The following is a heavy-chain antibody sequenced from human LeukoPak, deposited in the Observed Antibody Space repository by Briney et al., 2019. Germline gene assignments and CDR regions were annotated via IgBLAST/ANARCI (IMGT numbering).Heavy chain of an antibody. CDR3: ARAASGFDSSPIDAFDI. CDR2: IYHSGST. J-gene: IGHJ3*02. CDR1: GGSISSSNW. Sequence: PSGTLSLTCAVSGGSISSSNWWSWVRQPPGKGLEWIGEIYHSGSTNYNPSLKSRVTISVDKSKNQFSLKLSSVTAADTAVYYCARAASGFDSSPIDAFDIWGQGTMVTVSS. V-gene: IGHV4-4*02. D-gene: IGHD6-13*01.